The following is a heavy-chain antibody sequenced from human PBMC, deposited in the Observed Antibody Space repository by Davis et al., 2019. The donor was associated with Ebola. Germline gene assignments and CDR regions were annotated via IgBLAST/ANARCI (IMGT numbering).Heavy chain of an antibody. Sequence: AASVKVSCKASGYTFTSYYMHWVRQAPGQGLEWMGIINPSGGSTSYAQKFQGRVTMTRDTSTSTVYMELSSLRSEETAVYYCARERGGGISDYYYYYYGMDVWGQGTTVTVSS. D-gene: IGHD2/OR15-2a*01. J-gene: IGHJ6*02. CDR2: INPSGGST. CDR3: ARERGGGISDYYYYYYGMDV. V-gene: IGHV1-46*01. CDR1: GYTFTSYY.